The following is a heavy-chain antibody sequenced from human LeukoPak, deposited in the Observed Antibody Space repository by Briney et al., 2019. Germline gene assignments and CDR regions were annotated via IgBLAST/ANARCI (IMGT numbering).Heavy chain of an antibody. CDR1: GGSISSYY. J-gene: IGHJ4*02. CDR2: IYYSGST. Sequence: SETLSLTCTVSGGSISSYYWSWIRQPPGKGLEWIGYIYYSGSTNYNPSLKSRVTISVDTSKNQFSLKLSSVTAADTAVYYCARQHLYYDSSGYYYVGPLGYWGQGTLVTVSS. V-gene: IGHV4-59*08. D-gene: IGHD3-22*01. CDR3: ARQHLYYDSSGYYYVGPLGY.